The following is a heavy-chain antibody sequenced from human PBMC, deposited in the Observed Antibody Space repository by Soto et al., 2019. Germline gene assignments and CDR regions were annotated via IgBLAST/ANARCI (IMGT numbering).Heavy chain of an antibody. Sequence: LRLSCAASGFTFSSYAMSWVRQAPGRGLEWVSGISGSGVYTYSADSVKGRFTLSRDSSKNTLYLQMNSLRAEDTAVYYCTPDSSSWAYHHYFGMDVWGQGTTVTVSS. V-gene: IGHV3-23*01. J-gene: IGHJ6*02. D-gene: IGHD2-2*01. CDR3: TPDSSSWAYHHYFGMDV. CDR1: GFTFSSYA. CDR2: ISGSGVYT.